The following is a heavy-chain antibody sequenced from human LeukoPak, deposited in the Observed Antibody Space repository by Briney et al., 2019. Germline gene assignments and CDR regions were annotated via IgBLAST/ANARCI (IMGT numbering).Heavy chain of an antibody. D-gene: IGHD3-10*02. CDR1: GFTFDDYA. V-gene: IGHV3-9*01. CDR2: ISWNSGSI. J-gene: IGHJ4*02. CDR3: ARSLGSGSLDPIDY. Sequence: GRSLRLSCAASGFTFDDYAMHWVRQAPGKGLEWVSGISWNSGSIGYADSVKSRFTISRDNAKNSLYLQMNSLRAEDTAVYYCARSLGSGSLDPIDYWGQGTLVTVSS.